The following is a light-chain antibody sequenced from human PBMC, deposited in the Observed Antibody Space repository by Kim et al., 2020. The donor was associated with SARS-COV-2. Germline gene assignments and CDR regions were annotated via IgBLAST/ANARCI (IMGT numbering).Light chain of an antibody. J-gene: IGKJ4*01. Sequence: SSRSAAVGDRVTIACRASQGVCTDLSWYQQKPGKAPKLLVYPASTLQSGVPSRFSGSGSGSDFTLTISNLQAEDFATYYCQHSGSFGGGTKVDIK. CDR2: PAS. CDR3: QHSGS. V-gene: IGKV1-9*01. CDR1: QGVCTD.